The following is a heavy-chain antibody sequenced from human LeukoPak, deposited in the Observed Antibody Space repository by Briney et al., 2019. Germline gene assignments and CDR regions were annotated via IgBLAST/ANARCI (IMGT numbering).Heavy chain of an antibody. CDR2: ISYDVSKK. CDR1: GFTFSSYC. J-gene: IGHJ4*02. Sequence: GGSLRLSCAASGFTFSSYCMHWVRQAPGQGLEWVAVISYDVSKKYYADSVKGRFTISRDNSKNTLYLQMNSLRAEDTAVYYCAKDDYYDTSGYRDWGQGTLVTVSS. D-gene: IGHD3-22*01. CDR3: AKDDYYDTSGYRD. V-gene: IGHV3-30*18.